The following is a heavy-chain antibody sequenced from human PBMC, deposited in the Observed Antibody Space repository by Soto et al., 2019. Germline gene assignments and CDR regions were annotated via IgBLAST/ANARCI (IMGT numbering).Heavy chain of an antibody. D-gene: IGHD3-10*01. CDR1: GIIFNNAW. CDR2: IKTKIAGGTT. CDR3: TTDPSTYGSGSFTGFDF. V-gene: IGHV3-15*07. Sequence: EVQLVESGGGLVKPGGSLRLSCAASGIIFNNAWMNWVRQAPGKGLEWVGRIKTKIAGGTTDYAAPVKGRFTISRDDLNDTLDLQMNSLKIEDTAVYYCTTDPSTYGSGSFTGFDFWGQGALVTVYS. J-gene: IGHJ5*01.